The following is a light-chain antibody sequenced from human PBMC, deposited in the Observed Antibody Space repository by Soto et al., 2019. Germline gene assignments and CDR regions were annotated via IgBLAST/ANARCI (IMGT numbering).Light chain of an antibody. J-gene: IGKJ1*01. V-gene: IGKV3-20*01. CDR2: DAS. Sequence: EIVLTQSPGSLSLSPLGRATLACMTSQSVSSSYLAWYQQKPGQAPRLLIYDASNRATGIPARFSGSGSGTDFTLTISGLEPEDFAVYYCQQYGNSRGTFGQGTKVDIK. CDR3: QQYGNSRGT. CDR1: QSVSSSY.